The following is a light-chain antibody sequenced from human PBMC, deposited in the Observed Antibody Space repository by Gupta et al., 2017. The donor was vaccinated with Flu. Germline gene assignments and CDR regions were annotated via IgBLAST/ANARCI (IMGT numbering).Light chain of an antibody. CDR2: WAS. CDR1: QSVLYSSNNKNY. CDR3: QHRGT. V-gene: IGKV4-1*01. Sequence: DIVMTQSPDSLAVSLGERATINCKSSQSVLYSSNNKNYLAWYQQKPGHPPKLLVYWASNRESGVPDRFSGSGSGTDFTLTISSLQAEDVAVYYCQHRGTFGQGTKVEIK. J-gene: IGKJ1*01.